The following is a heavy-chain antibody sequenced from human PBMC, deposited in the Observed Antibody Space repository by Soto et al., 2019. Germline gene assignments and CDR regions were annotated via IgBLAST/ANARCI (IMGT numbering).Heavy chain of an antibody. CDR3: ARDSSNWFFDY. D-gene: IGHD6-13*01. Sequence: SQTLSLTCAISGDSVSSNSAGWNWIRQSPSRGLEWLGRTYYRSKWYNDYAISMKRRITIKADTSGNHFSLQVNSVTPDDSAVYYCARDSSNWFFDYWGQGALVTVSS. J-gene: IGHJ4*02. V-gene: IGHV6-1*01. CDR2: TYYRSKWYN. CDR1: GDSVSSNSAG.